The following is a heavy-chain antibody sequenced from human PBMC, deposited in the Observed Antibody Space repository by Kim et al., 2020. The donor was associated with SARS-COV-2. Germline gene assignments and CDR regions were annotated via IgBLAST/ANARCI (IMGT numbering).Heavy chain of an antibody. V-gene: IGHV1-2*02. CDR1: GYTFTGYY. D-gene: IGHD6-13*01. CDR2: INPNSGGT. J-gene: IGHJ5*02. Sequence: ASVKVSCKASGYTFTGYYMHWVRQAPGQGLEWMGWINPNSGGTNYAQKFQGRVTTRDTSISTAYMELSRLRSDDTAVYYCARDIAAAGTRNWFDPWGQGTLVTVSS. CDR3: ARDIAAAGTRNWFDP.